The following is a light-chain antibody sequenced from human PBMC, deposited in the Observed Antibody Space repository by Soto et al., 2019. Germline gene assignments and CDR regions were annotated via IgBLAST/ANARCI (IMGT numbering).Light chain of an antibody. CDR1: QSISSY. V-gene: IGKV1-39*01. CDR3: QQSYSTPYT. J-gene: IGKJ2*01. CDR2: AAS. Sequence: DIQMTQSPSSLSASVGDRVTITCRASQSISSYLNWYQQKPGKAPKLLIYAASSLQSGVPSRFSGSGSGTDFTLTISXLQPEDFATYYCQQSYSTPYTFGQGTKVDI.